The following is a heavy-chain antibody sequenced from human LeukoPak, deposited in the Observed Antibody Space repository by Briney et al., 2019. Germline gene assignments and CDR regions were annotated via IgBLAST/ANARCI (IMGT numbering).Heavy chain of an antibody. Sequence: GGSLRLSCAASGFTFSSYGMHWVRQAPGKGLEWVAVIWYDRSNKYYADSVKGRFTISRDNFENMLYLQMNSLRAEDTAVYYCAKESGDLSLYYYYYMDVWGKGTTVTVSS. CDR1: GFTFSSYG. CDR3: AKESGDLSLYYYYYMDV. CDR2: IWYDRSNK. V-gene: IGHV3-33*06. J-gene: IGHJ6*03. D-gene: IGHD4-17*01.